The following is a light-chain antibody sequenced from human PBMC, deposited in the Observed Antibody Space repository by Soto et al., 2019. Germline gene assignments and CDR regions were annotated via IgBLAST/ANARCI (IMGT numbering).Light chain of an antibody. CDR2: RIS. Sequence: DIQMTQSPSSLSASVGDRVTITCRASRSISSYLNWYQQKPGKAPKLLIFRISTLQSGVPSRFSSSGSGTDFTLTISSLQPEDFAIYYCQQSYSTPPWTFGQGTKVEIK. CDR1: RSISSY. V-gene: IGKV1-39*01. J-gene: IGKJ1*01. CDR3: QQSYSTPPWT.